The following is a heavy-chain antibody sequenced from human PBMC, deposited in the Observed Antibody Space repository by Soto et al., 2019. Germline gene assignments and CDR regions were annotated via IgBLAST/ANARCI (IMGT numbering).Heavy chain of an antibody. CDR1: GDTFSSYA. V-gene: IGHV1-69*12. Sequence: QVQLVQSGAEVKKPGSSVKVSCKASGDTFSSYAISWVRQAPGQGLEWMGGIIPIFGTANYAQKFQGRVTITADESTSTAYMELSSLRSEDTAVYYCAGTTGGSGLYYYGMDVWGQGTTVTVSS. CDR2: IIPIFGTA. CDR3: AGTTGGSGLYYYGMDV. D-gene: IGHD3-10*01. J-gene: IGHJ6*02.